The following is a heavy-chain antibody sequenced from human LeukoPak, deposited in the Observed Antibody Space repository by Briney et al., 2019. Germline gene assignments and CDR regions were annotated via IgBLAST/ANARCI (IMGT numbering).Heavy chain of an antibody. CDR3: ARGTIDYGDPYFDY. J-gene: IGHJ4*02. Sequence: GGSLRLSCAASGFTFSSYWMHWVRQAPGKGLGWVSRINSDGSSTSYADSVKGRFTISRDNAKSTLYLQMNSLRAEDTAVYYCARGTIDYGDPYFDYWGQGTLVTVSS. D-gene: IGHD4-17*01. CDR1: GFTFSSYW. CDR2: INSDGSST. V-gene: IGHV3-74*01.